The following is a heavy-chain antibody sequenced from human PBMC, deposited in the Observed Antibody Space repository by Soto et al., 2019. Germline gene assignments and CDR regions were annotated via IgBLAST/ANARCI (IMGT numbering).Heavy chain of an antibody. CDR2: IGTKTYGGPV. J-gene: IGHJ4*02. CDR1: GFTFSNAW. V-gene: IGHV3-15*04. CDR3: TTDLNPDDF. Sequence: GSLRLSCAASGFTFSNAWMSWVRQAPGKGLEWVVRIGTKTYGGPVDYAAPVKGRFTISRDDSKTTLYLQMNSLKTEDTAVYYCTTDLNPDDFWGQGTLVTVS.